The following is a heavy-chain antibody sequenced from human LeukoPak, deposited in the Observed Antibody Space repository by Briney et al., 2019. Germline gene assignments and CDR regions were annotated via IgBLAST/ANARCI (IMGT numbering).Heavy chain of an antibody. CDR2: FYTSGHT. CDR1: GGSINSGSYY. CDR3: SLVGTYDTSGYYRRHIQH. Sequence: SETLSLTCTVSGGSINSGSYYWSWIRQPAGKGLEWMGHFYTSGHTSYNPSLKSRVTISVDTSKNQFSLRLNSVTAADTAVYYASLVGTYDTSGYYRRHIQHWGQGTLVTVSS. D-gene: IGHD3-22*01. V-gene: IGHV4-61*09. J-gene: IGHJ1*01.